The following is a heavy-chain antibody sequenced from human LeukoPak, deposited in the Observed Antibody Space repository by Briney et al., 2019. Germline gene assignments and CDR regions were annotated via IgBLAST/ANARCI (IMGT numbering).Heavy chain of an antibody. Sequence: PGGSLRLSCAASGFTFTNYAMTWVRQTPGKGLEWVSAIGGDGASPDYADSVKGRFTISRDNSKNTLYLQMNSLRAEDTALYYCARRVGGTPDYWGMGTLVTVSS. V-gene: IGHV3-23*01. CDR1: GFTFTNYA. J-gene: IGHJ4*02. CDR3: ARRVGGTPDY. D-gene: IGHD1-26*01. CDR2: IGGDGASP.